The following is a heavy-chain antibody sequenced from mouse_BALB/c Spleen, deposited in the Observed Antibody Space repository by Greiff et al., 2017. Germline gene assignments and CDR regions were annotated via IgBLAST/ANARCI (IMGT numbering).Heavy chain of an antibody. J-gene: IGHJ4*01. Sequence: EVKVVESGPSLVKPSQTLSLTCSVTGDSITSGYWNWIRKFPGNKLEYMGYISYSGSTYYNPSLKSRISITRDTSKNQYYLQLNSVTTEDTATYYCARSRITTVVGAMDYWGQGTSVTVSS. D-gene: IGHD1-1*01. CDR3: ARSRITTVVGAMDY. CDR1: GDSITSGY. V-gene: IGHV3-8*02. CDR2: ISYSGST.